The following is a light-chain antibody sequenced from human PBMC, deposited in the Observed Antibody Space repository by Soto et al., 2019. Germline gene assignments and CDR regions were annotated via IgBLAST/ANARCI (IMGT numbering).Light chain of an antibody. J-gene: IGKJ1*01. V-gene: IGKV3-15*01. Sequence: EIVMTQSPVTLSVSPGERATLSCRASQSVSSNLAWYQQKPGQAPSLLIYGAFTRATGIPARFSGTGSGTEFTLTISSLQSEDLALYYCQQYNDWPLTFGQGTKVDIK. CDR2: GAF. CDR3: QQYNDWPLT. CDR1: QSVSSN.